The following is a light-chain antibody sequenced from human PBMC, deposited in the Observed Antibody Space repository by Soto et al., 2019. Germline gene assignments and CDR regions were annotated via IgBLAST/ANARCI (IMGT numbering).Light chain of an antibody. CDR2: GAS. J-gene: IGKJ1*01. CDR1: QSVSSK. CDR3: QQYDNWPPWT. Sequence: EIVMTQSPATLSVSPGESATLSCRASQSVSSKLAWYQQRPGQPPRLLISGASTRATGIPARFSGSGSGTEFTLPISSLQSEDFAVYYCQQYDNWPPWTFGQGTKVDIK. V-gene: IGKV3-15*01.